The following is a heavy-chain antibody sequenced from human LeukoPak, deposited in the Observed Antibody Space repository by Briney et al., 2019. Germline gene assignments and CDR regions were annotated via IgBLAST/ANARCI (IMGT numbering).Heavy chain of an antibody. CDR2: IGRSSIDK. V-gene: IGHV3-21*01. D-gene: IGHD3-22*01. Sequence: PGGSLRLSCAASGFTFNTLTMNWVRQAPGKGLEWVSSIGRSSIDKYYADSVRGRFTISRDNAKNSLYVQMSSLRAEDTAVYYCVRGDSRELWGQGTLVTVSS. CDR3: VRGDSREL. CDR1: GFTFNTLT. J-gene: IGHJ4*02.